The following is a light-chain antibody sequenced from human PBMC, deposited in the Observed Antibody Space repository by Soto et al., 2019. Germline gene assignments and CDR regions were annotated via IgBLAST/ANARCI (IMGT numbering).Light chain of an antibody. V-gene: IGLV2-8*01. Sequence: QSALTQPPSASGSPGQSVTISCTGTSRDVGAYKFVSWYQQHPGKAPKRLIYDVSKRPIGVPDRFSGSKSGNTASLTVSGLQPDDEADYYCSSYAGNNNYVFGSATQLTVL. J-gene: IGLJ7*01. CDR2: DVS. CDR3: SSYAGNNNYV. CDR1: SRDVGAYKF.